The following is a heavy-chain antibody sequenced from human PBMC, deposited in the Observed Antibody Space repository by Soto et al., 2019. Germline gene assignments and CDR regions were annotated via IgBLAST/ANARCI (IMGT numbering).Heavy chain of an antibody. J-gene: IGHJ4*02. V-gene: IGHV4-4*02. D-gene: IGHD1-26*01. CDR2: IFQSGST. CDR1: GGSIRSNNW. Sequence: QVQLQESGPGLVKPSGTLSLTCAVSGGSIRSNNWWSWVRQPPGKGLEWIGEIFQSGSTNYNPSLQTRFTISVDKSKNQFSLKLSSVTAADTAVYYWASVFSGSYSDYWGQGTLVTVSS. CDR3: ASVFSGSYSDY.